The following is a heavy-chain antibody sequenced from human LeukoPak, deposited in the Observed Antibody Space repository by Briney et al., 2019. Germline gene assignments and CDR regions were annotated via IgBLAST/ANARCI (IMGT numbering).Heavy chain of an antibody. V-gene: IGHV4-61*02. CDR1: GGPISSGSYY. J-gene: IGHJ5*02. CDR2: INISGST. D-gene: IGHD2-21*01. CDR3: AREFRIRLDP. Sequence: SETLSLTCTVSGGPISSGSYYGSWIRQPAGKGLEWIGRINISGSTNYNPSLKSRATISVDTSKNQFSLKLSSVTAADTAVYYCAREFRIRLDPWGQGTLVTVSS.